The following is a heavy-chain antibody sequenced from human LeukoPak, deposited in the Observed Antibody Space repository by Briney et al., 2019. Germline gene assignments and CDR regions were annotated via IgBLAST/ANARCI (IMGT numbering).Heavy chain of an antibody. J-gene: IGHJ4*02. D-gene: IGHD5-24*01. Sequence: GGSLRLSCAASEFIFSRYAMHWVRQAPGKGLEWVAILSYDDTNEYYADSVAGRFTISRDNSKNTLYLQMNSLRPDDTAVYYCARDRRDGNNLAFHFDYWGQGTLVTVSS. CDR3: ARDRRDGNNLAFHFDY. CDR1: EFIFSRYA. CDR2: LSYDDTNE. V-gene: IGHV3-30*04.